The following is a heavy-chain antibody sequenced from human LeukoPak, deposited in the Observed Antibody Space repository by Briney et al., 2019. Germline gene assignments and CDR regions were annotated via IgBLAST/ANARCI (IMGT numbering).Heavy chain of an antibody. Sequence: GGSLRLSCAASGFTFSSYDMHWVRQATGEGLEWVSAIGTAADTYYSGSVKGRFTISRDNARDSSYLQMNNLKAEDTAVYYCARGSRAVRWYFDLWGRGTLVTVSS. CDR3: ARGSRAVRWYFDL. CDR1: GFTFSSYD. CDR2: IGTAADT. V-gene: IGHV3-13*01. J-gene: IGHJ2*01. D-gene: IGHD6-19*01.